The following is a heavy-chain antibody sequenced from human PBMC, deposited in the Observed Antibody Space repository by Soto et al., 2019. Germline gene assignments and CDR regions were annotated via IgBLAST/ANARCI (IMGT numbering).Heavy chain of an antibody. V-gene: IGHV1-69*12. Sequence: QVQLVESGAEVKKPGSSVKVSCKASGGTFSNYAISWVRQAPGQGHEWMGGIIPIFGTTNYAQRFQGRVTITADESTSTAYMELSSQRSEDTAVYYCARVSSSWYKDYFDYWGQGTLVTVSP. CDR2: IIPIFGTT. CDR3: ARVSSSWYKDYFDY. D-gene: IGHD6-13*01. CDR1: GGTFSNYA. J-gene: IGHJ4*02.